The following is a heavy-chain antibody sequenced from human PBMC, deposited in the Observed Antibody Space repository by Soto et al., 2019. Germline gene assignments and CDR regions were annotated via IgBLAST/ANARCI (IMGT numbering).Heavy chain of an antibody. Sequence: SETLSLTCTVSGGSISSGTYHWTWIRQHPGKGLEWIGYIYYSGSTYYNPSLKSRVTISVDTSKNQFSLKLSSVTAADTAVYYCARGHIVVVPAAKVFDYWGQGTLVTVS. V-gene: IGHV4-31*03. CDR2: IYYSGST. CDR3: ARGHIVVVPAAKVFDY. D-gene: IGHD2-2*01. CDR1: GGSISSGTYH. J-gene: IGHJ4*02.